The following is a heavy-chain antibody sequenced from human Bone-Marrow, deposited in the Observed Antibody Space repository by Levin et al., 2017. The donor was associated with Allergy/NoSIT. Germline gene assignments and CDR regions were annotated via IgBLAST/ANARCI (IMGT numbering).Heavy chain of an antibody. J-gene: IGHJ4*02. D-gene: IGHD3-10*01. CDR2: ISASGAST. CDR1: GFTFNTYA. CDR3: AKGWPRGSGTYPKTPFDY. Sequence: GESLKISCAASGFTFNTYAMSWVRQAPGKGLEWVSAISASGASTYYADSVQGRFTISRDNSKNTLYLQMNSLRAEDTALYYCAKGWPRGSGTYPKTPFDYWGQGTLVTVSS. V-gene: IGHV3-23*01.